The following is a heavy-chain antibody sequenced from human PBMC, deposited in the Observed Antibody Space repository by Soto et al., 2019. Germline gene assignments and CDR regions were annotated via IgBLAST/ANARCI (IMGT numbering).Heavy chain of an antibody. CDR2: ISGSGGST. V-gene: IGHV3-23*01. Sequence: EVQLLESGGGLVQPGGSLRLSCAASGFTFSSYAMSWVRQAPGKGLEWVSAISGSGGSTYYADSVKGRFTISRDNSKNTLYLQKNSLGAEDTAVDYCAKDQWLVDSLETYDYYGMGVWGQGTTGTVSS. CDR3: AKDQWLVDSLETYDYYGMGV. D-gene: IGHD6-19*01. CDR1: GFTFSSYA. J-gene: IGHJ6*02.